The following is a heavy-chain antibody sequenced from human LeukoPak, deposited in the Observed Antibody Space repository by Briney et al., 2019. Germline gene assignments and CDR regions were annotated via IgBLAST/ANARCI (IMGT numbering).Heavy chain of an antibody. CDR2: ISSDENNK. CDR1: GFTFSRSG. Sequence: PGGSLRLSCAASGFTFSRSGMHWVRQAPGKGLEWVSVISSDENNKYYADSVKGRFTISRDNSKNTLYLQMSSLRPEDTAVYYCAKEGRWLQLGGAFDIWGQGTMVTVSS. J-gene: IGHJ3*02. CDR3: AKEGRWLQLGGAFDI. D-gene: IGHD5-24*01. V-gene: IGHV3-30*18.